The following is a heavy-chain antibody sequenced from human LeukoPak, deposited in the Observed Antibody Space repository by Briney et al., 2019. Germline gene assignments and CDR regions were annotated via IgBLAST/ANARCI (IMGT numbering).Heavy chain of an antibody. CDR3: AKDQGGAVAGMTYYYYGMDV. D-gene: IGHD6-19*01. Sequence: GGSLRLSCAASGFTFSSYGMHWVRQAPGKGLEWVAVIWYDGSNKYYADSVKGRFTISRDNSKNTLYLQMNSLRAEDTAVYYCAKDQGGAVAGMTYYYYGMDVWGQGTTVTVSS. V-gene: IGHV3-30*02. CDR1: GFTFSSYG. CDR2: IWYDGSNK. J-gene: IGHJ6*02.